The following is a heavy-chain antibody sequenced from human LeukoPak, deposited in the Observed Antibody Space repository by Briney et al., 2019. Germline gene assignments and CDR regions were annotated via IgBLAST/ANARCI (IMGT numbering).Heavy chain of an antibody. CDR2: INPNSGDT. Sequence: ASVKVSCKASGYTFIGYYIHWVRQAPGQGREWMGRINPNSGDTNYAQSFQGRVTMTRDTSISTAYMELGRLRSDDTAVYYCALTWGYYAFDIWGQGTMVTVSS. D-gene: IGHD7-27*01. CDR1: GYTFIGYY. V-gene: IGHV1-2*06. CDR3: ALTWGYYAFDI. J-gene: IGHJ3*02.